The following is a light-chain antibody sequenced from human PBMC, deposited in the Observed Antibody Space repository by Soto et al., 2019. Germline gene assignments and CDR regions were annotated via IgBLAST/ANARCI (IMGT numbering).Light chain of an antibody. J-gene: IGKJ3*01. V-gene: IGKV1-33*01. CDR1: QDISNY. CDR3: QQYDTLSFT. CDR2: DAS. Sequence: DIQMTQSPSSLSASVGDRVTITCQASQDISNYLNWYQQKLGKAPKLLMYDASNLEPGVPSRFSGSGSGTEFIFTISSLQPEDIATYYCQQYDTLSFTFGPGTKVDIK.